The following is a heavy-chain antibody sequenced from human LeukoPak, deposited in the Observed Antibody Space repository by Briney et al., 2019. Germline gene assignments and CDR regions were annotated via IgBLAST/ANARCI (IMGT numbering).Heavy chain of an antibody. J-gene: IGHJ4*02. CDR1: GFTFSSYS. CDR2: ISSSSSYI. V-gene: IGHV3-21*01. CDR3: ARAHNWKYGTFDY. D-gene: IGHD1-7*01. Sequence: PGGSLRLSCAASGFTFSSYSMNWVRQAPGKGLEWVSCISSSSSYIYYADSVKGRFTISRDNAKNSLYLQMNSLRVEDTAVYYCARAHNWKYGTFDYWGQGTLVTVSS.